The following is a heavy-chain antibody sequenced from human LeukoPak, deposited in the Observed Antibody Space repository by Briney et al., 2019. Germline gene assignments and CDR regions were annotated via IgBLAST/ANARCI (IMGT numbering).Heavy chain of an antibody. CDR2: ISGSGGST. V-gene: IGHV3-23*01. CDR1: GFTFSSYA. D-gene: IGHD2-2*01. CDR3: AKAIRTSCYGCNMDV. Sequence: GGSLRLSCAASGFTFSSYAMSWVRQAPGKGLEWVSTISGSGGSTYYADSVKGRFTISRDNSENTLYLQMNSLRAEDTAVYHCAKAIRTSCYGCNMDVWGKGTTVTVSS. J-gene: IGHJ6*03.